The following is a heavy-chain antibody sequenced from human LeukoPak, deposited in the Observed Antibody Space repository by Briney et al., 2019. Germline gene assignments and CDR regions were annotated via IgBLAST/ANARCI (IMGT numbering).Heavy chain of an antibody. CDR2: ISSSSSYI. V-gene: IGHV3-21*04. CDR1: GFTFSSYS. J-gene: IGHJ4*02. CDR3: AKVTYGSGTYGAFDY. Sequence: GGSLRLSCAASGFTFSSYSMNWVRQAPGKGLEWVSSISSSSSYIYYADSVKGRFTISRDNAKNTLYLQMNSLRAEDTAVYYCAKVTYGSGTYGAFDYWGQGTLVTVSS. D-gene: IGHD3-10*01.